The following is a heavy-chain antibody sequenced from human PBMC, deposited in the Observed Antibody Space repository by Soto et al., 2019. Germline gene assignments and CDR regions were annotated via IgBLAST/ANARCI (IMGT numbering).Heavy chain of an antibody. J-gene: IGHJ4*01. Sequence: ASVQVSCKISGYTLTEISMHWVRQPPGKGLEWMGGLDPEDGETIYAQNFQGRVTVTEDTSTDTAYMELSSLRYDDTAVYYCATGDSSSRIDDCGQGTMVTVSS. CDR3: ATGDSSSRIDD. V-gene: IGHV1-24*01. CDR1: GYTLTEIS. CDR2: LDPEDGET. D-gene: IGHD6-13*01.